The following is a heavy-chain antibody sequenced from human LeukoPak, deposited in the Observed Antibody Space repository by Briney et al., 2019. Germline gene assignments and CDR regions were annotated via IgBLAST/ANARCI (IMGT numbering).Heavy chain of an antibody. D-gene: IGHD2-2*01. CDR3: ARDHPVPDAMGVAFDP. J-gene: IGHJ5*02. CDR1: GGSISSYY. Sequence: SETLSLTCTVSGGSISSYYWSWIRQPAGKGLEWIGRIYTSGSTNYNPSLKSRVTMSVDTSKNQFSLKLSSVTAADTAVYYCARDHPVPDAMGVAFDPRGQGTLVTVSS. V-gene: IGHV4-4*07. CDR2: IYTSGST.